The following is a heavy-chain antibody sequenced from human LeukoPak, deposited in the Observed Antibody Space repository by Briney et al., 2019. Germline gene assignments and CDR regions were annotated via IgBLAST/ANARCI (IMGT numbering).Heavy chain of an antibody. CDR1: GFTFSSYA. J-gene: IGHJ4*02. D-gene: IGHD7-27*01. CDR2: ISSNGGST. CDR3: ARTNYLGPFDY. Sequence: PEGSLRLSCAASGFTFSSYAMHWVRQAPGKGLEYVSAISSNGGSTYYANSVKGRFTISRDNSKNTLYLQMGSLRAEDMAVYYCARTNYLGPFDYWGQGTLVTVSS. V-gene: IGHV3-64*01.